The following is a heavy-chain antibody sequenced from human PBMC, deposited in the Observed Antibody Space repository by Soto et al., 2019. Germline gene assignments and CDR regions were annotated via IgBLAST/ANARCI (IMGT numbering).Heavy chain of an antibody. V-gene: IGHV4-34*01. CDR2: INHSGST. CDR3: ARGAAAAKRGNWFDP. Sequence: LSLTCAVYGGSFSGYYWSWIRQPPGKGLEWIGEINHSGSTNYNPSLKSRVTISVDTSKNQFSLKLSSVTAADTAVYYCARGAAAAKRGNWFDPWGQGTLVTVSS. CDR1: GGSFSGYY. J-gene: IGHJ5*02. D-gene: IGHD6-13*01.